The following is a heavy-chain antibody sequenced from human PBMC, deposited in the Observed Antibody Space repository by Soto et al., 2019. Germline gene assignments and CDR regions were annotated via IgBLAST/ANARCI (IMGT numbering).Heavy chain of an antibody. D-gene: IGHD4-17*01. CDR2: IYSGGST. CDR1: GFTVSSNY. CDR3: ARDPTVTTSRYMDV. J-gene: IGHJ6*03. Sequence: GGSLRLSCAASGFTVSSNYMSWVRQAPGKGLEWVSVIYSGGSTYYADSVKGRFTISRDNSKNTLYLQMNSLRAEDTAVYYCARDPTVTTSRYMDVWGKGTTVTVSS. V-gene: IGHV3-66*01.